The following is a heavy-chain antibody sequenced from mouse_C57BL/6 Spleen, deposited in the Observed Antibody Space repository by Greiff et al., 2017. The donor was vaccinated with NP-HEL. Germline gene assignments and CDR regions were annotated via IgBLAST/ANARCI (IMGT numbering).Heavy chain of an antibody. Sequence: EVHLVESGEGLVKPGGSLKLSCAASGFTFSSYAMSWVRQTPEKRLEWVAYISSGGDYIYYADTVKGRFTISRDNARNTLYLQMSSLKSEDTAMYYCTRDRDYDWEYYFDYWGQGTTLTVSS. J-gene: IGHJ2*01. CDR3: TRDRDYDWEYYFDY. CDR2: ISSGGDYI. CDR1: GFTFSSYA. V-gene: IGHV5-9-1*02. D-gene: IGHD2-4*01.